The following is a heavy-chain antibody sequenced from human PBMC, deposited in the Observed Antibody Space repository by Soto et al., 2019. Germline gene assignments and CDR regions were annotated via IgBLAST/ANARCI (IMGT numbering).Heavy chain of an antibody. J-gene: IGHJ4*02. D-gene: IGHD4-17*01. CDR2: VTGSRSNI. V-gene: IGHV3-23*01. Sequence: EVQLLESGGGLLQPGGSLRLSCAASGFIFSSYAMSWVRQAPGKGLEWVSTVTGSRSNIYYTDSVKGRFTISRDNSKNTLYLQMNSLRAEDTAVYYCAKSWTTVVRNACDYWGQGTLVTVSS. CDR1: GFIFSSYA. CDR3: AKSWTTVVRNACDY.